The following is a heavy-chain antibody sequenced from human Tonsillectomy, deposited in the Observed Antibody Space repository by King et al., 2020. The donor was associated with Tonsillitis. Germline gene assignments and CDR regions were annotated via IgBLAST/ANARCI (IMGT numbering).Heavy chain of an antibody. CDR3: ASTPANYDDYHYGMDV. CDR1: GDSVSSNSAA. J-gene: IGHJ6*02. Sequence: VQLPQSGPGLLKPSQTLTLTCAISGDSVSSNSAAWHWLRKSPSRGLAWLGRTYYRSKWYNDYATSVESRITINADTFKNEFSLQLNSVTPEDTAVYFCASTPANYDDYHYGMDVWGQGTTVTVSS. D-gene: IGHD4/OR15-4a*01. CDR2: TYYRSKWYN. V-gene: IGHV6-1*01.